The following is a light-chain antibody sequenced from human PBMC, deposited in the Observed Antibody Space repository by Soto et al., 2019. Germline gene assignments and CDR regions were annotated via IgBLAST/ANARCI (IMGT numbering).Light chain of an antibody. J-gene: IGLJ1*01. CDR2: EVS. CDR1: TSDVGGYNY. CDR3: SSYTTSHTYV. V-gene: IGLV2-14*01. Sequence: QSALTQPASVSGSPGQSITMSCTGTTSDVGGYNYVSWYQQHPGKAPKLLIYEVSDRPSGVPNRFSGSKSGNTASLAISGLQAEDEADYYCSSYTTSHTYVFGTGTKLTVL.